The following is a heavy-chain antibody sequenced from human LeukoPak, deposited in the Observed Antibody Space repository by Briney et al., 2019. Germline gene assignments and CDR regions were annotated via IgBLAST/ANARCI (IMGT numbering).Heavy chain of an antibody. CDR2: ITGSGGST. CDR3: ARDRIRGVISFGYFYGMDV. Sequence: GGSLRLSCTASGFTFSSYAMSWVRQAPGKGLEWVSAITGSGGSTYYADSVKGRFTISRDNSKNTLYLQMNSLRVEDTAVYYCARDRIRGVISFGYFYGMDVWGQGTTVTVSS. D-gene: IGHD3-10*01. CDR1: GFTFSSYA. V-gene: IGHV3-23*01. J-gene: IGHJ6*02.